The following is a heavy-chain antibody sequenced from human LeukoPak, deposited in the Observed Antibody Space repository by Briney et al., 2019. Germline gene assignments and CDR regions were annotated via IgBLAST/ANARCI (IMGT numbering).Heavy chain of an antibody. CDR3: ARGRDYGDSGDY. D-gene: IGHD4-17*01. CDR1: GFSFSSFV. J-gene: IGHJ4*02. CDR2: IKQDGSEK. Sequence: GGSLRLSCAVSGFSFSSFVMHWVRQAPGKGLEWVANIKQDGSEKHYVDSVKGRFTISRDNAKNSLYLQMNSLRAEDTAVYYCARGRDYGDSGDYWGQGTLVTVSS. V-gene: IGHV3-7*03.